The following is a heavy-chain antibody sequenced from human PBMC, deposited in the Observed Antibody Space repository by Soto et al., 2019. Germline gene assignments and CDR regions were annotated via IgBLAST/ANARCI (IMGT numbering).Heavy chain of an antibody. J-gene: IGHJ5*02. CDR2: ISAYNGNT. D-gene: IGHD1-26*01. V-gene: IGHV1-18*01. Sequence: QVQLVQSGGEVKKPGASVKVSCKASGYTFTSYGISWVRQAPGQGLEWMGRISAYNGNTNYAQKLQGRVTMTTATSTSTAYMELRRLRSDDTAVYYCARVVGALGHWFDPWGQGTLVTVSS. CDR1: GYTFTSYG. CDR3: ARVVGALGHWFDP.